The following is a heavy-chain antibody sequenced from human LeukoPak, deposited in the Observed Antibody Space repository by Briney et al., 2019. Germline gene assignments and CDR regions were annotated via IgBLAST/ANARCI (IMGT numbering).Heavy chain of an antibody. V-gene: IGHV1-2*02. J-gene: IGHJ4*02. Sequence: ASVKASCKPCGYTFPYYIHWVRQAPGQGLEWMGWIDPNSGATISAHTFQGRVSMTKDTSFTTVYMELSTLKSDDTAVYYCARDNYGRLDYWGQGSLVTVSS. CDR3: ARDNYGRLDY. CDR1: GYTFPYY. D-gene: IGHD3-10*01. CDR2: IDPNSGAT.